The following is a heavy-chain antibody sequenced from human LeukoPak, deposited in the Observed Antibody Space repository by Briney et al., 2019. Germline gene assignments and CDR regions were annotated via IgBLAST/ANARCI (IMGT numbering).Heavy chain of an antibody. Sequence: VASVKVSCKASGYTFTGYYMHWVRHAPGQGLEWMGWINPNSGGTNYAQKFQGRVTITRDTSISTAYVELSRLRADDTAVYYCARSRAVAGTVADYWGQGTLVTVSS. D-gene: IGHD6-19*01. V-gene: IGHV1-2*02. CDR3: ARSRAVAGTVADY. CDR2: INPNSGGT. J-gene: IGHJ4*02. CDR1: GYTFTGYY.